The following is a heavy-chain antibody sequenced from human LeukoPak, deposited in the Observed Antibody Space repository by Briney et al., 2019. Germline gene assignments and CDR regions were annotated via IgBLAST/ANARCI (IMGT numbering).Heavy chain of an antibody. J-gene: IGHJ4*02. D-gene: IGHD1-1*01. V-gene: IGHV4-39*01. CDR1: GGSISSSSYY. CDR2: IYYSGST. CDR3: ARIANWGTYGDY. Sequence: SGTLSLTCTVSGGSISSSSYYWGWIRQPPGKGLEWIGSIYYSGSTYYNPSLKGRVTISVDTSKNQFSLKLSSVTAADTAVYYCARIANWGTYGDYWGQGTLVTVSS.